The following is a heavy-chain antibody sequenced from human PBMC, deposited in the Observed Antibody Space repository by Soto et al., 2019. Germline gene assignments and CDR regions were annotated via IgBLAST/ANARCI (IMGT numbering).Heavy chain of an antibody. J-gene: IGHJ6*02. CDR1: GGTFSSYT. CDR2: IIPILGIA. V-gene: IGHV1-69*02. Sequence: QVQLVQSGAEVKKPGSSVKVSCKASGGTFSSYTISWVRQAPGQGLEWMGRIIPILGIANYAQKFQGRVTMTADKSTSTAYMELSSLRSEDTAVYYCASLYSSSWTYYYGMDVWGQGTTVTVSS. D-gene: IGHD6-13*01. CDR3: ASLYSSSWTYYYGMDV.